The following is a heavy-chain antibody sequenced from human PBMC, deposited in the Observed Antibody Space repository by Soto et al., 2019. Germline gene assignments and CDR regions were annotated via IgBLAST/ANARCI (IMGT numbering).Heavy chain of an antibody. CDR3: ARDRGYYGSGSTRWFDP. V-gene: IGHV4-59*01. CDR2: IYYSGST. D-gene: IGHD3-10*01. Sequence: ASETLSLTCTVSGGSISSYYWSWIRQPPGKGLEWIGYIYYSGSTNYNPSLKSRVTISVDTSKNQFSLKLSSVTAADTAVYYCARDRGYYGSGSTRWFDPWGQGTLVTVSS. J-gene: IGHJ5*02. CDR1: GGSISSYY.